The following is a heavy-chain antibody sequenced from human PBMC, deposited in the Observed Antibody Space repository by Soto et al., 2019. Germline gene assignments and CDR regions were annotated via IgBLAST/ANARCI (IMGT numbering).Heavy chain of an antibody. CDR3: SIGAATKIVVTTYYGMDV. J-gene: IGHJ6*02. Sequence: QVQLVQSGAEVKKPGSSVRVSCKASGGTLRNYGISWVRQAPGQGLEWMGGIIPVFGTANYAQKFQGRVTITADESTSTVYMDVTSLISEDTAVYYCSIGAATKIVVTTYYGMDVWGQGTTVTVSS. D-gene: IGHD2-15*01. CDR1: GGTLRNYG. V-gene: IGHV1-69*12. CDR2: IIPVFGTA.